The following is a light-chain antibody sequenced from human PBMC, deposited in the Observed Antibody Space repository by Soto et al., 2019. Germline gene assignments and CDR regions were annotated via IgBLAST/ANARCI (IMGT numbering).Light chain of an antibody. CDR2: DAS. V-gene: IGKV3-11*01. CDR3: QQRSNWPRLT. CDR1: QSVYSY. Sequence: EIVLTQSPATLSLSPGERATLSCRASQSVYSYLAWYQQKPGQAPRLLIYDASNRATGSPARFSGSGSGTDFTLTISSLEPEDFAVYYCQQRSNWPRLTFGGGTKVEIK. J-gene: IGKJ4*01.